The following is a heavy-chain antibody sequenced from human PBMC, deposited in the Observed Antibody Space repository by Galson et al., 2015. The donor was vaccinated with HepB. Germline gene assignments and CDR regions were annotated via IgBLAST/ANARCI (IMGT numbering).Heavy chain of an antibody. CDR1: GFTFSSYA. Sequence: SLRLSCAASGFTFSSYAMTWVRQAPGKGLEWVATLSGSASRTYYADSVKGRFTISRDNSKSTLYLQMNSLRAEDTAVYFCAKCSQSYGSSPTDYWGQGTLVTVSS. CDR3: AKCSQSYGSSPTDY. D-gene: IGHD3-16*01. CDR2: LSGSASRT. V-gene: IGHV3-23*01. J-gene: IGHJ4*02.